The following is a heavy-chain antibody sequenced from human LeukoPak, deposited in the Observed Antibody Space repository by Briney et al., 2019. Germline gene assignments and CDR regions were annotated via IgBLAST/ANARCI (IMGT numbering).Heavy chain of an antibody. D-gene: IGHD3-22*01. CDR1: GGSISSGNYY. V-gene: IGHV4-61*02. CDR2: FHTSGTT. J-gene: IGHJ2*01. CDR3: ARATAYYESSAYYLAHWYFDL. Sequence: PSQTLSLTCTVSGGSISSGNYYWSWIRQRAGKKLEWVGRFHTSGTTTCNPSLKSRDPISADRSKNPFSLKFTSATAADTALDYCARATAYYESSAYYLAHWYFDLWGRGTLVTVSS.